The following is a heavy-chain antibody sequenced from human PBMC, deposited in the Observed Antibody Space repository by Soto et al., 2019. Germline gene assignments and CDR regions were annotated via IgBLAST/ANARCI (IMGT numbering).Heavy chain of an antibody. CDR3: ATSRGLYDYGST. V-gene: IGHV1-46*01. Sequence: ASVKVSCKASGYTFTKYYIHWVRQAPGQGLQWLGIINPSGGATTYAQKFQGRVTMARDTSTSTVFLELRSLRSEDTAIFYCATSRGLYDYGSTWGQGTLVTVSS. CDR2: INPSGGAT. CDR1: GYTFTKYY. D-gene: IGHD4-17*01. J-gene: IGHJ5*02.